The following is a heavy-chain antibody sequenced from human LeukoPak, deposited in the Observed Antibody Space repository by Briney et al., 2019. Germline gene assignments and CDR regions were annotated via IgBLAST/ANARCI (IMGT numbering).Heavy chain of an antibody. CDR1: GFTLSYYG. V-gene: IGHV3-30*03. Sequence: GRSLRLSCAASGFTLSYYGMHWVRQAPGKGLEWVAVISYDGGKKYCADSVKGRFTISRDNAKNSLYLQMNSLRAEDTAVYYCARGPNYYDSSGYYRGYFDYWGQGTLVTVSS. CDR2: ISYDGGKK. J-gene: IGHJ4*02. CDR3: ARGPNYYDSSGYYRGYFDY. D-gene: IGHD3-22*01.